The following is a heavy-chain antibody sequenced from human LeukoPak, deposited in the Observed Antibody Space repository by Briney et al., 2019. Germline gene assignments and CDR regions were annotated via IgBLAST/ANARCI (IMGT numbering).Heavy chain of an antibody. J-gene: IGHJ4*02. V-gene: IGHV3-23*01. CDR3: AKGNTGSCYSSLDY. D-gene: IGHD2-15*01. Sequence: GGSLRLSCAASGFTFSNYAITWVRQAPGKGLEWVSVISGTGDSTFYADSVKGRFTISRDNSKDTLYLQMNSLRAEDTAVYHCAKGNTGSCYSSLDYWGQGTLVTVSP. CDR2: ISGTGDST. CDR1: GFTFSNYA.